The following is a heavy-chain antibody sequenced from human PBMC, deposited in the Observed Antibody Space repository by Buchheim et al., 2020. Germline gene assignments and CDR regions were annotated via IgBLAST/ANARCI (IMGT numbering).Heavy chain of an antibody. Sequence: QVQLVESGGGVVQPGGSLRLSCAASGFTFSSYAMHWVRQAPGKGLEWVAVISYDGSNKYYADSVKGRFTISRDNSKNTLYLQMNSLRAEDTAVYYCAGTEVYSSGWYNYYGMDVWGQGTT. J-gene: IGHJ6*02. CDR1: GFTFSSYA. V-gene: IGHV3-30*04. D-gene: IGHD6-19*01. CDR3: AGTEVYSSGWYNYYGMDV. CDR2: ISYDGSNK.